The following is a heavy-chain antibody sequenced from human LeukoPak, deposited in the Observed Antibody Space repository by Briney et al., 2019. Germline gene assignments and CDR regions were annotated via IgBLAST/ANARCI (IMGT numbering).Heavy chain of an antibody. CDR3: AREHYFYYLDA. CDR2: VNQGGTQK. Sequence: GGTLRLSCAASGFTFSSYGMSWVRQAPGKGLEWVAIVNQGGTQKYYVDSVKGRFTISRDNAENSLYLQMNSLRAEDTAVYYCAREHYFYYLDAWGKGTTVTVSS. J-gene: IGHJ6*03. CDR1: GFTFSSYG. V-gene: IGHV3-7*01.